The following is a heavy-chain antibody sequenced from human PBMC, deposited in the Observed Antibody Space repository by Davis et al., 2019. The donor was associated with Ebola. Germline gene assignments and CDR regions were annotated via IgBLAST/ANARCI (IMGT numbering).Heavy chain of an antibody. J-gene: IGHJ4*02. Sequence: PSETLSLTCTVSGGSISSSSYYWGWIRQSPGKGLEWIGSMYYSSNFDYNPSLKSRITISVDTSRNQFSLKLTSVTAADTAVYHCAKERRGKSGTYDHWGQGTLVTVSS. CDR3: AKERRGKSGTYDH. D-gene: IGHD5-12*01. V-gene: IGHV4-39*01. CDR2: MYYSSNF. CDR1: GGSISSSSYY.